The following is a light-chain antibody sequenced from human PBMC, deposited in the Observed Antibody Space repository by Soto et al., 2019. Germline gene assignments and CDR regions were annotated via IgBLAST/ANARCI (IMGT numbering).Light chain of an antibody. CDR2: DAS. J-gene: IGKJ1*01. CDR3: QQYNSYSPWT. CDR1: QSISSW. V-gene: IGKV1-5*01. Sequence: DIQMTQSPSTLSASVGDRVTITCRASQSISSWLAWYQQKPGKAPKLLIYDASSLESGVPSRFRGSGSGTEFTLTSSSLQPDDFATYYCQQYNSYSPWTFGQGTKVEIK.